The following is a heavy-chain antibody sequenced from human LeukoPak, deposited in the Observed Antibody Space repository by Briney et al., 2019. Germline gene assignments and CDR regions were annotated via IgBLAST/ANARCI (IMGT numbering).Heavy chain of an antibody. CDR1: GFTVSSNY. CDR3: ARDGRYDFWSGCKEGDAFDI. Sequence: GGSLRLSCAASGFTVSSNYMSWVRQAPGKGLEWVSVIYSGGSTYYADSVKGRFTISRDNSKNTLYLQMNSLRAEDTAVYYCARDGRYDFWSGCKEGDAFDIWGQGTMVTVSS. D-gene: IGHD3-3*01. V-gene: IGHV3-53*01. CDR2: IYSGGST. J-gene: IGHJ3*02.